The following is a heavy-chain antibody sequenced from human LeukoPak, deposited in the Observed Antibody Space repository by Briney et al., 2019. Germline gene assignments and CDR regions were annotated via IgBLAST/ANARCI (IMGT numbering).Heavy chain of an antibody. V-gene: IGHV4-34*01. Sequence: SETLSLTCAVYVGSFSGYYWSWIRQPPGKGLEWIGEINHSGSTNYNPSLKSRVTISVDTSKNQFSLKLSSVTAADTAVYYCARGGRITILRRETTFDPWGQGTLVTVSS. J-gene: IGHJ5*02. D-gene: IGHD3-10*01. CDR1: VGSFSGYY. CDR2: INHSGST. CDR3: ARGGRITILRRETTFDP.